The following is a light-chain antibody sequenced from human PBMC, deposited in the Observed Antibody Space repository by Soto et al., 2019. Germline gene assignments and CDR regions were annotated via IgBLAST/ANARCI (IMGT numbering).Light chain of an antibody. V-gene: IGKV1-39*01. CDR2: AAS. CDR3: QQGDSTLRST. Sequence: IKMTQSPSFPSASLGDRVTITCRPSQSISSYLNWYQQKPGKASKLLIYAASSLQSGVPSRFSGSGSGTDFTLTISRLQPEDFATYYCQQGDSTLRSTLGQGIKV. CDR1: QSISSY. J-gene: IGKJ2*01.